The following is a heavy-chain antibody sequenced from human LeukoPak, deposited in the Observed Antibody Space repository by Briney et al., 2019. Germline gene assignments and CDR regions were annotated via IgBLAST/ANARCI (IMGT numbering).Heavy chain of an antibody. D-gene: IGHD2-15*01. V-gene: IGHV3-30*02. J-gene: IGHJ3*02. CDR3: AKDGGSDPDSFDI. Sequence: PGGSLRLSCAASGFIFNTYVMHSVRQAPGKGLEWLAFIRYDGSNKNYADSVKGRFTISRDNTKNSLYLQMNSLRAEDTAVYYCAKDGGSDPDSFDIWGQGTMVTVSS. CDR2: IRYDGSNK. CDR1: GFIFNTYV.